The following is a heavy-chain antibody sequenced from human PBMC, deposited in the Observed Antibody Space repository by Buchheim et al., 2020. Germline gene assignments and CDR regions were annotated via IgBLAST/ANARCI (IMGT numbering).Heavy chain of an antibody. J-gene: IGHJ6*02. CDR1: GSTFSTYC. V-gene: IGHV3-74*01. Sequence: EVQLVQSGGGLVQPGGSLRLSCAASGSTFSTYCMHWVRQAPGKGLVWVSRICSDGSDTRYADSVKGRFTISRDNAKNTSYVQMNSLRAEDTAVYYCAREYVGHYYYGMDVWGQGTT. D-gene: IGHD1-26*01. CDR2: ICSDGSDT. CDR3: AREYVGHYYYGMDV.